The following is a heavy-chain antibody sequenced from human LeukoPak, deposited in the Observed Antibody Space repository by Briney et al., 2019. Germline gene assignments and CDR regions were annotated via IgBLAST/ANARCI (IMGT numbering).Heavy chain of an antibody. J-gene: IGHJ4*02. CDR3: ASRKISGSSGWLEET. Sequence: GGSLRLSCAASGFTFSSYAMSWVRQAPGKGLEWVSAISGSGGSTYYAVSVKGRFTISRDNSKNTLYLQMNSLRAEDTAVYYCASRKISGSSGWLEETWGQGTLVTVSS. V-gene: IGHV3-23*01. CDR2: ISGSGGST. CDR1: GFTFSSYA. D-gene: IGHD6-19*01.